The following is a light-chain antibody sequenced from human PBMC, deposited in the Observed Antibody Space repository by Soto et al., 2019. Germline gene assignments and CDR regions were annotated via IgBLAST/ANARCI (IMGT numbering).Light chain of an antibody. Sequence: DIVMTQSPDSLAVSLGERATINCKSSQSVLYSSNNKNYLTWYQQKPGQPPKLLIYWASTRESGVPDRFSGSGSGTDFTLTISSLHAEDVAVYYCQQYYSTPFPYTFGQGTKLEIK. J-gene: IGKJ2*01. V-gene: IGKV4-1*01. CDR1: QSVLYSSNNKNY. CDR2: WAS. CDR3: QQYYSTPFPYT.